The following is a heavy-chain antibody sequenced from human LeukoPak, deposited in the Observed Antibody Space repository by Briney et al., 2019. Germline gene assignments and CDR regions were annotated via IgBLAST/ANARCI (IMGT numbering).Heavy chain of an antibody. D-gene: IGHD6-19*01. CDR3: ARRAAVSGTGVWFDP. Sequence: SETLSLTCTVSGGSISSYYWSWIRQPPGKGLEWIGYIYYTGSTNYNPSLKSRVTISVDTSKNQFSLKLTSVTAADTAVYCCARRAAVSGTGVWFDPWGQGTLVTVSS. CDR2: IYYTGST. J-gene: IGHJ5*02. CDR1: GGSISSYY. V-gene: IGHV4-59*08.